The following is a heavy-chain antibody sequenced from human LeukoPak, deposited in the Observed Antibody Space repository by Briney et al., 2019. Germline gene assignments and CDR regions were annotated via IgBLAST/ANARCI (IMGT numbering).Heavy chain of an antibody. D-gene: IGHD1-1*01. CDR3: ARVAQGASTENYYYYYMDV. V-gene: IGHV3-21*01. J-gene: IGHJ6*03. CDR2: ITSRSSYI. CDR1: GFAFNSYS. Sequence: SGGSLRLSCAAPGFAFNSYSIKWVRQAPGKGLEWVSSITSRSSYIYNADSVKGRFTISRDNAKNSLYLQMSSLRAEDTAVYYRARVAQGASTENYYYYYMDVWGKGTTVTVSS.